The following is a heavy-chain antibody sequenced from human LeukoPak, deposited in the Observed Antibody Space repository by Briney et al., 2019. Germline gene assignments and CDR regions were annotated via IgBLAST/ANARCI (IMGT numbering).Heavy chain of an antibody. CDR3: AKLGGNVAF. Sequence: GGSLRLSCAASGFTFSTFAMIWVRQPPGKGLEWVSAISGSGGSTYYVDSVKGRFTISRDNSKNTLHLQMNILRAEDTAAYYCAKLGGNVAFWGQGTLVTVSS. CDR1: GFTFSTFA. V-gene: IGHV3-23*01. D-gene: IGHD4-23*01. CDR2: ISGSGGST. J-gene: IGHJ4*02.